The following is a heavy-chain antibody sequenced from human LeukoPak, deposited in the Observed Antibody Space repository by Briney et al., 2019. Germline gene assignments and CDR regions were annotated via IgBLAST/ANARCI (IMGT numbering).Heavy chain of an antibody. Sequence: PGGSLRLSCAASGFTFSSYAMHWVRQAPGKGLEWVAVISYDGSNKYYADSVKGRFTISRDNSKNSLYLQMNSLRAEDTAVYYCARGSSSSFDYWGQGALVTVSS. CDR3: ARGSSSSFDY. CDR2: ISYDGSNK. D-gene: IGHD6-6*01. J-gene: IGHJ4*02. V-gene: IGHV3-30-3*01. CDR1: GFTFSSYA.